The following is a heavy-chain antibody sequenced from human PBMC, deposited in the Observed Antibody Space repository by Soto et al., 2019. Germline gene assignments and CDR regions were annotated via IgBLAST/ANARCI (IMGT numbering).Heavy chain of an antibody. Sequence: PGGSLRLSCAASGFTFTRYSMNWVRQAPGKGLEWVSSISSTTNYIYYRYSMKGRFTISRDNAKNSLYLEMNSLRAEDTAVYYCARESEDLTSNLDYWGQGTLVTVS. J-gene: IGHJ4*02. CDR3: ARESEDLTSNLDY. V-gene: IGHV3-21*06. CDR1: GFTFTRYS. CDR2: ISSTTNYI.